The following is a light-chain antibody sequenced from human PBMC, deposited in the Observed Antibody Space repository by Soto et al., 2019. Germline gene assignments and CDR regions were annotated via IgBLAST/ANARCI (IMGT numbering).Light chain of an antibody. CDR1: SGHSTYA. CDR3: QTWATGPDWV. CDR2: LDSDGSH. Sequence: QLVLTQSPSASASLGASVKLTCTLSSGHSTYAIAWHQQQPEKGPRYLMKLDSDGSHSKGDGIPDRFSGSSSGAERYLTISRLQSEDEADYYCQTWATGPDWVFCGGTKLTVL. V-gene: IGLV4-69*01. J-gene: IGLJ3*02.